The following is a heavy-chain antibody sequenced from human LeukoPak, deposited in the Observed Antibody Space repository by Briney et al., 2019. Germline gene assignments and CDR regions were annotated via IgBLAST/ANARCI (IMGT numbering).Heavy chain of an antibody. V-gene: IGHV4-4*02. Sequence: PSETLSLTCAVSGGSISSSNWWSWVRQPPGKGLEWIGEIYHSGSANYNPSLKSRVTISVDKSKNQFSLRLSSVTAADTAVYYCASAGHDGIGYKVCWGQGILVTVSS. D-gene: IGHD3-22*01. CDR2: IYHSGSA. CDR1: GGSISSSNW. J-gene: IGHJ4*02. CDR3: ASAGHDGIGYKVC.